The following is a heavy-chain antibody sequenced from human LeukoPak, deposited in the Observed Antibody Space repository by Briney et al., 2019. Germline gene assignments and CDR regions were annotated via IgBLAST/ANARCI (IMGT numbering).Heavy chain of an antibody. Sequence: ASVKVSCKASGYTFTSYDINWVRQATGQGLEWMGWMDPNSGNTGYAQKFQGRVTMTRNTSISTAYMELSSLRSEDTAVYYCASEHDYVWGSYRYSNDYWGQGTLVTVSS. J-gene: IGHJ4*02. D-gene: IGHD3-16*02. CDR1: GYTFTSYD. V-gene: IGHV1-8*01. CDR3: ASEHDYVWGSYRYSNDY. CDR2: MDPNSGNT.